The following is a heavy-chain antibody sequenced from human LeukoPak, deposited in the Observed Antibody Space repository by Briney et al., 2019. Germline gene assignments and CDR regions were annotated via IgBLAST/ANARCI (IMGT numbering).Heavy chain of an antibody. CDR1: GFTFSSYG. J-gene: IGHJ3*01. CDR2: ISYDGSNK. D-gene: IGHD3-10*01. Sequence: GGSLRLSCAASGFTFSSYGMHWVRQAPGKGLEWVAVISYDGSNKYYADSVKGRFTISRDNSKNTLYLQMNSLRAEDTAVYYCAKGFRGAATDAFDLWGQGTMVTVSS. CDR3: AKGFRGAATDAFDL. V-gene: IGHV3-30*18.